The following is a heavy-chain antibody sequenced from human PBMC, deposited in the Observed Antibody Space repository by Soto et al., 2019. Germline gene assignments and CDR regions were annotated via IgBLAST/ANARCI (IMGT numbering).Heavy chain of an antibody. D-gene: IGHD4-17*01. V-gene: IGHV4-59*08. CDR2: VYYTGDT. CDR1: SGPVRSHN. CDR3: VRQGIDYLHGLVDV. J-gene: IGHJ6*02. Sequence: QVQLQQSGPRLVKPSETLSLTCTVSSGPVRSHNWGWIRQPPGRVLEWIGYVYYTGDTAYNPSLRGRVTISADTSTNDISLTLNSVTAADTAVYYCVRQGIDYLHGLVDVWGQGTTVSVSS.